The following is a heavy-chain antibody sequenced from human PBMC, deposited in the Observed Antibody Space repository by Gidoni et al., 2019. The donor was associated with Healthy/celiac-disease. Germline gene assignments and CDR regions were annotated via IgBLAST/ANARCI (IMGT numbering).Heavy chain of an antibody. CDR1: GYSISSGYF. D-gene: IGHD2-15*01. V-gene: IGHV4-38-2*02. J-gene: IGHJ2*01. CDR3: ARDLEGYCSGGSCYSFWYFEL. Sequence: QVQLQESGPGLVKPSETLSLTCTVSGYSISSGYFWGWIRQPPGKGLEWIGSIYHSGSTYYNPSLKSRVTISVDTSKNQFSLKLSSVTAADTAVYYCARDLEGYCSGGSCYSFWYFELWGRGTLVTVSS. CDR2: IYHSGST.